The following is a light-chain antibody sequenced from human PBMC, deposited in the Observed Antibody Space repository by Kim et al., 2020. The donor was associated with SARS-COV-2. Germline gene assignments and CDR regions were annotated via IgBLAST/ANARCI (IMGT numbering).Light chain of an antibody. Sequence: QSALTQPASVSGSPGQSITISCTGTSSDVGGYNYVSWYQHHPVKAPKLMIYDVSKRPSGVSNRFSGSKSGNTASLTISGLQAEDEADYYCNSYTSSIPWLFGEGTKLTVL. CDR3: NSYTSSIPWL. CDR1: SSDVGGYNY. V-gene: IGLV2-14*03. CDR2: DVS. J-gene: IGLJ3*02.